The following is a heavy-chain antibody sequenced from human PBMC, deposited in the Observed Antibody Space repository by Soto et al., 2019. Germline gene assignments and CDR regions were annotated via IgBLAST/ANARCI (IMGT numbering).Heavy chain of an antibody. D-gene: IGHD3-22*01. J-gene: IGHJ4*02. CDR2: ISSSSSYI. V-gene: IGHV3-21*01. CDR3: ARDLGYYDSSGYYYY. CDR1: GFTFSSYS. Sequence: EVQLVESGGGLVKPGGSLRLSCAASGFTFSSYSMNWVRQAPGKGLEWVSSISSSSSYIYYADSVKGRFTISRDNAKNSLYLQMNSLRAEDTAVYYCARDLGYYDSSGYYYYWGQGTLVTVSS.